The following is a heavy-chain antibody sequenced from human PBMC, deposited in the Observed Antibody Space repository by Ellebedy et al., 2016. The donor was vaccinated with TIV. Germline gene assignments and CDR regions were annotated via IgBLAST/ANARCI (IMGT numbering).Heavy chain of an antibody. D-gene: IGHD3-22*01. V-gene: IGHV3-74*01. J-gene: IGHJ5*02. CDR3: ARDLQPYYYDSSGYLVENWFDP. CDR2: IDSDGSNT. CDR1: GFTFSSYW. Sequence: GGSLRLXCAASGFTFSSYWIHWVRQAPGKGLVWVSCIDSDGSNTHYADSVKGRFTISRDNAKNTVYLQMNSLRAEDTAVYYCARDLQPYYYDSSGYLVENWFDPWGQGTLVTVSS.